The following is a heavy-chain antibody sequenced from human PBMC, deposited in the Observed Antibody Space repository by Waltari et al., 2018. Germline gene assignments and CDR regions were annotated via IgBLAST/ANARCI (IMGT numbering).Heavy chain of an antibody. Sequence: QVQLQESGPGLVKPSETLSLTCDVSGYSINSGYYWGWIRQSPGKGLEWIATIYHAGHPFSNPSLKSRVTISMDTSKNQFSLKLNSVTAADTAVYFCSRQVLGYCTSAACRRLESWGQGTLVTVSS. V-gene: IGHV4-38-2*01. CDR3: SRQVLGYCTSAACRRLES. CDR2: IYHAGHP. D-gene: IGHD2-2*03. CDR1: GYSINSGYY. J-gene: IGHJ4*02.